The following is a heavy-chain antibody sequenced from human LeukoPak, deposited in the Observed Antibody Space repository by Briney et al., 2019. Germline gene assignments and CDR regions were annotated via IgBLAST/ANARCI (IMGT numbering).Heavy chain of an antibody. D-gene: IGHD5-18*01. CDR3: ARGWGYSYGDYFDY. Sequence: SVKVSSKASGGTFSSYAISWVRQAPGQGLEWMGGIIPIFGTANYAQKFQGRVTITADESTSTAYMELSGLRADDTAVYYWARGWGYSYGDYFDYWGQGTLVTVSS. CDR1: GGTFSSYA. V-gene: IGHV1-69*13. J-gene: IGHJ4*02. CDR2: IIPIFGTA.